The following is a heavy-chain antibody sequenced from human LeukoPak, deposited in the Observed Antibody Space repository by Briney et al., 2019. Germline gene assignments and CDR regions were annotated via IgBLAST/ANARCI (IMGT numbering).Heavy chain of an antibody. Sequence: ASVKVSCKGSGYTFTGYYMHWVRQAPGQGLEWMGWINPNSGGTNYAQKFQGRVTMTRHTSISTAYMELSRLRSDDTAVYYCAREYSSSCLYYWGQGTRVTVSS. D-gene: IGHD6-13*01. CDR3: AREYSSSCLYY. CDR1: GYTFTGYY. J-gene: IGHJ4*02. V-gene: IGHV1-2*02. CDR2: INPNSGGT.